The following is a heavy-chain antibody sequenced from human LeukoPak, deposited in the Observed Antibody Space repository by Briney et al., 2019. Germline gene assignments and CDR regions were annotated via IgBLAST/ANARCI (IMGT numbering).Heavy chain of an antibody. D-gene: IGHD3-3*01. J-gene: IGHJ6*02. CDR1: GFTVSNNY. CDR2: IYSGNRT. CDR3: ARLTSGNGSDV. V-gene: IGHV3-66*04. Sequence: PGGSLRLSCAASGFTVSNNYMTWVRQARAKGLEWVSVIYSGNRTKYADSVKGRFIISRDNSKNTLLFQMNSLRAEDTAVYYCARLTSGNGSDVWGRGTTVTVS.